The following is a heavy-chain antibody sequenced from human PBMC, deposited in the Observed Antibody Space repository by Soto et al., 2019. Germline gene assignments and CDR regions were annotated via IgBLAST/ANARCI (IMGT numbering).Heavy chain of an antibody. CDR3: ANLLGAAPGFDY. CDR1: GFTFSSYA. CDR2: ISGSGGST. V-gene: IGHV3-23*01. J-gene: IGHJ4*02. Sequence: GGSLRLSCAASGFTFSSYAMSWVRQAPGKGLEWVSAISGSGGSTYYADSVKGRFTISSDNSKNTLYLQMNSLRAEDTAVYYCANLLGAAPGFDYWGQGTLVTVSS. D-gene: IGHD6-6*01.